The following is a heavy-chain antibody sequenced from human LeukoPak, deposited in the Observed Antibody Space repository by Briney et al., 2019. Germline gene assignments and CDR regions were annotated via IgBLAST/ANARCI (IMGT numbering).Heavy chain of an antibody. Sequence: SETLSLTCAVYGGSFSGYYWSWIRQPPGKGLEWIGEINHSGSTNYNPSLKSRVTISVDTSKNQFSLKLSSVTAAGTAVYYCARIGSGITMVRGADWGQGTLVTVSS. CDR1: GGSFSGYY. CDR3: ARIGSGITMVRGAD. J-gene: IGHJ1*01. V-gene: IGHV4-34*01. CDR2: INHSGST. D-gene: IGHD3-10*01.